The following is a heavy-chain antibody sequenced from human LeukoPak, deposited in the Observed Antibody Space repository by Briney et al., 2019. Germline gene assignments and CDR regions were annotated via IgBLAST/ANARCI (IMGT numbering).Heavy chain of an antibody. CDR3: ARDLKGYYDYVWGSYRYSNFDY. D-gene: IGHD3-16*02. J-gene: IGHJ4*02. V-gene: IGHV4-59*01. Sequence: SETLSLTCTVSGGSISSYYWSWIRQPPGKGLEWIGYIYYSGSTNYNPSLKSRVTISVDTSKNQFSLKLSSVTAADTAVYYCARDLKGYYDYVWGSYRYSNFDYWGQGTLVTVSS. CDR1: GGSISSYY. CDR2: IYYSGST.